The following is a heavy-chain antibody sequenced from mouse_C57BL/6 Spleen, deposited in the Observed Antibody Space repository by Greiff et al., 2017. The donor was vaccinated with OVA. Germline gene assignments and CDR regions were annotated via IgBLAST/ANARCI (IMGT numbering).Heavy chain of an antibody. Sequence: QVQLQQPGAELVRPGSSVKLSCKASGYTFTSYWMDWVKQRPGQGLEWIGNIYPSDSETHYNQKFKDKATLTVDKSSRTAYMQLSSLTSEDSAVYYCARGGDDWFAYWGQGTLVTVSA. CDR1: GYTFTSYW. CDR2: IYPSDSET. J-gene: IGHJ3*01. CDR3: ARGGDDWFAY. V-gene: IGHV1-61*01.